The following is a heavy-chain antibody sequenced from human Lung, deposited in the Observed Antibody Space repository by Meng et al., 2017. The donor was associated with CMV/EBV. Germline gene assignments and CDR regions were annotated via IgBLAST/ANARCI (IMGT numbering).Heavy chain of an antibody. D-gene: IGHD1-26*01. J-gene: IGHJ4*02. V-gene: IGHV1-69*10. CDR2: IIPILGIV. CDR1: GGTLSSYA. CDR3: ARTLGSYYDY. Sequence: KVSCKASGGTLSSYALSWGRQAPGQGLEWMGDIIPILGIVNYAQKFRGRVTITADRATGTAYMELSSLRSEDTAVYYCARTLGSYYDYWGQGTLVTVSS.